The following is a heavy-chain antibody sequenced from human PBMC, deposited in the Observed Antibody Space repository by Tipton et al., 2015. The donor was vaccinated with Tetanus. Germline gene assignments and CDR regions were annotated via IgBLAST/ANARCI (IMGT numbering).Heavy chain of an antibody. V-gene: IGHV4-34*01. CDR2: ISHSENT. J-gene: IGHJ5*02. CDR1: YDSFYGYY. Sequence: TLSLTCAVYYDSFYGYYWSWIRQPPGKGLEWIGEISHSENTNYNPSLQSRVTISMNTANNHIYLNLTSVTAADTAVYYCARGQGGGRFVRLNWFDPWGQGTLVTVSS. CDR3: ARGQGGGRFVRLNWFDP. D-gene: IGHD3-10*01.